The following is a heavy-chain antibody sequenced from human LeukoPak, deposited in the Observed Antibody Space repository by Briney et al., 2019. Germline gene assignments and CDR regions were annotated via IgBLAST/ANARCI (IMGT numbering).Heavy chain of an antibody. CDR2: IKSKTDGGTT. V-gene: IGHV3-15*01. D-gene: IGHD5-18*01. CDR1: GFTFSSYE. CDR3: TTVFIGVGSGQPFNSYDAFDI. Sequence: GGSLRLSCAASGFTFSSYEMNWVRQAPGKGLEWVGRIKSKTDGGTTDYAAPVKGRFTISRDDSKNTLYLQMNSLKTEDTAVYYCTTVFIGVGSGQPFNSYDAFDIWGQGTMVTVSS. J-gene: IGHJ3*02.